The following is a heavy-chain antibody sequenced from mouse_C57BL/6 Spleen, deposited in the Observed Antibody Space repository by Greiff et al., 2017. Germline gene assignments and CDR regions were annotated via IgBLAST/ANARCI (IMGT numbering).Heavy chain of an antibody. J-gene: IGHJ2*01. CDR1: GYTFTSYW. V-gene: IGHV1-50*01. CDR2: IDPSDSYT. D-gene: IGHD1-1*01. Sequence: VQLQQSGAELVKPGASVKLSCKASGYTFTSYWMQWVKQRPGQGLEWIGEIDPSDSYTNYNQKFKGKATLTVDTSSSTAYMQLSSLTSEDSAVYYCARSRLLITTVVEDYWGQGTTLTVSS. CDR3: ARSRLLITTVVEDY.